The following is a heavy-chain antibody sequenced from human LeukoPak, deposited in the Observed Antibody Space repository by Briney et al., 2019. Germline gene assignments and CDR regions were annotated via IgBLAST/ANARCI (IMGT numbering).Heavy chain of an antibody. CDR1: GYTFTDYY. CDR2: LNPNSSDT. Sequence: SVKVSCKASGYTFTDYYMHWVRQAPGQGLEWMGWLNPNSSDTNYAQKFQGRVSMTRDTSISTAYMDLSDLRSDDTAVYYCARGRNKEINSMERGSDYWGQGTLDTVSS. CDR3: ARGRNKEINSMERGSDY. V-gene: IGHV1-2*02. D-gene: IGHD1/OR15-1a*01. J-gene: IGHJ4*02.